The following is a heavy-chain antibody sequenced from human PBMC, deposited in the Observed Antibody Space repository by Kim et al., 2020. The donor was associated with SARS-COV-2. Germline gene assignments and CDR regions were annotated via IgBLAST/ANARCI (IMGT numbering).Heavy chain of an antibody. Sequence: TLSLTCTVSGGSISSGGYYWSWIRQHPGKGLEWIGYIYYSGSTYYNPSLKSRVTISVDTSKNQFSLKLSSVTAADTAVYYCARSLWFGELRGVARGGRPDNHYYYYYMDVWGKGTTVTVSS. CDR2: IYYSGST. D-gene: IGHD3-10*01. J-gene: IGHJ6*03. V-gene: IGHV4-31*03. CDR1: GGSISSGGYY. CDR3: ARSLWFGELRGVARGGRPDNHYYYYYMDV.